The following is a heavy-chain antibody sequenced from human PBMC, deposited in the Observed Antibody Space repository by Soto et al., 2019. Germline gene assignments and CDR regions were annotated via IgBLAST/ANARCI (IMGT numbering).Heavy chain of an antibody. Sequence: SETLSLTCTVSGGSVSSGSYYWSWIRQPPGKGLEWIGYIYYSGSTNYNPSLKSRVTISVDTSKNQFSLKLSSVTAADTAVYYCAGRQYLASFDSCSQGTLVTVSS. CDR2: IYYSGST. D-gene: IGHD2-2*01. V-gene: IGHV4-61*01. CDR3: AGRQYLASFDS. CDR1: GGSVSSGSYY. J-gene: IGHJ4*02.